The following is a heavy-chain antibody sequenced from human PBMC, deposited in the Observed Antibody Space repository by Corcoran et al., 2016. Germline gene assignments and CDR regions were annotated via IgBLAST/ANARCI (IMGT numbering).Heavy chain of an antibody. CDR2: IHPNSGGT. J-gene: IGHJ5*02. D-gene: IGHD3-3*01. CDR3: ARGQYYDSNWFDP. CDR1: GYTFTGYY. V-gene: IGHV1-2*02. Sequence: QVQLVQSGAEVKKSGASVKVSCKASGYTFTGYYMHWVRQAPGQGLEWMGWIHPNSGGTNYAQKFQGRVTMTRDTSISTAYKELRRLRSDDTAGYYCARGQYYDSNWFDPWGQGTLVTVSS.